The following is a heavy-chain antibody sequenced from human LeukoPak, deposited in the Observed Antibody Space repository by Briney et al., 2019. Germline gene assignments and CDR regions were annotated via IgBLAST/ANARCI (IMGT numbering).Heavy chain of an antibody. J-gene: IGHJ5*02. CDR3: ARSRQASGLLSS. V-gene: IGHV4-30-2*06. CDR2: IYDRGPA. D-gene: IGHD3-10*01. CDR1: GGAIASGGYS. Sequence: SETLSLTCTVSGGAIASGGYSWNWIRQSPGKGLEWIGCIYDRGPAYYNPSLKSRSTISVDRPKNQFFLNVTSLTAADTAVYYCARSRQASGLLSSWGQGTPVVVSS.